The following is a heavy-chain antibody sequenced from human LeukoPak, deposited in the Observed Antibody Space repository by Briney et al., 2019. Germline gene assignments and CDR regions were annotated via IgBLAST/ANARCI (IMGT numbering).Heavy chain of an antibody. D-gene: IGHD3-22*01. Sequence: QPGGSLRLSCAVSGITLSNYGMSWVRQAPGKELEWDAGISDSGGRTNYADSVKGRFTISRDNPKNTLYLQMNSLRAEDTAVYFCAKRGVVIRVILVGFHKEAYYFDSWGQGALVTVSS. CDR2: ISDSGGRT. V-gene: IGHV3-23*01. J-gene: IGHJ4*02. CDR1: GITLSNYG. CDR3: AKRGVVIRVILVGFHKEAYYFDS.